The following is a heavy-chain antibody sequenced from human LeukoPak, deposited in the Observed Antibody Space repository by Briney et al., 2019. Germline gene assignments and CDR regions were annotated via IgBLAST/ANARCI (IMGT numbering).Heavy chain of an antibody. J-gene: IGHJ3*02. CDR3: AKVPGGYQLDAFDI. Sequence: GGSLRLSCAASGFTFSSYGMHWVRQAPGKGLEWVANIKVDGSEEYYVDSVKGRFTISRDNSKNTLYLQMNSLRAEDTTVYYCAKVPGGYQLDAFDIWGQGTMVTVSS. D-gene: IGHD2-2*01. CDR2: IKVDGSEE. V-gene: IGHV3-30*02. CDR1: GFTFSSYG.